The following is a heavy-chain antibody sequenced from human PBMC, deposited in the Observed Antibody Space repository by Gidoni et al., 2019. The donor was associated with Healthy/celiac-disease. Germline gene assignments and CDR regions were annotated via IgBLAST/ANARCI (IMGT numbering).Heavy chain of an antibody. CDR2: INPKGGGT. V-gene: IGHV1-2*02. CDR1: GYTFTGYY. J-gene: IGHJ6*02. D-gene: IGHD1-26*01. Sequence: QVQLVQSGAEVKKPGASVKVSCKASGYTFTGYYMHWVRQAPGKGLEWMGWINPKGGGTKYGQKFQGGVTMTRDTSISTAYMERSRLGSDETAVDYCARGGVGWELVNYYGMDVWGQGTTVTVSS. CDR3: ARGGVGWELVNYYGMDV.